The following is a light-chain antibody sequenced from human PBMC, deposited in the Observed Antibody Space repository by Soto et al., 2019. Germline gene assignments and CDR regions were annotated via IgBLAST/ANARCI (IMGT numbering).Light chain of an antibody. Sequence: DVHMTQSPSTLSASVGDRVTITCRASQNVSNWLAWYQQKPGKAPKLLIYAASSLQSGVPSRFSGSGSGTEFTLTISRLQHDDFATFYCQQYNIYWTFGQGTRVEIK. CDR2: AAS. J-gene: IGKJ1*01. V-gene: IGKV1-5*01. CDR3: QQYNIYWT. CDR1: QNVSNW.